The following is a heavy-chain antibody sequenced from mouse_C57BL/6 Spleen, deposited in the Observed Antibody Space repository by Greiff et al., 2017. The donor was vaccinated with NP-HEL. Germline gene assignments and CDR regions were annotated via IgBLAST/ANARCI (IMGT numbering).Heavy chain of an antibody. CDR3: TRDRTTYYFDY. Sequence: EVMLVESGEGLVKPGGSLKLSCAASGFTFSSYAMSWVRQTPEKRLEWVAYISSGGDYIYYADTVKGRFTISRDNARNTLYLQMSSLKSEDTAMYYCTRDRTTYYFDYWGQGTTLTVSS. D-gene: IGHD2-13*01. CDR2: ISSGGDYI. J-gene: IGHJ2*01. V-gene: IGHV5-9-1*02. CDR1: GFTFSSYA.